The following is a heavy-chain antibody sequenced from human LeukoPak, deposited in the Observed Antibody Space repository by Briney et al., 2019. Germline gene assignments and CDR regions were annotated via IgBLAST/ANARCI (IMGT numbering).Heavy chain of an antibody. Sequence: ASVKVSCKASGYTFTSYGISWVRQALGQGLERMGWSSAYNNNTNYAQKLQGRVTMTTDTSTSTAYMELRSLRSDDTAVYYCARDRDGYNGYTDWGQGTLVTVSS. CDR3: ARDRDGYNGYTD. D-gene: IGHD5-24*01. CDR1: GYTFTSYG. J-gene: IGHJ4*02. CDR2: SSAYNNNT. V-gene: IGHV1-18*01.